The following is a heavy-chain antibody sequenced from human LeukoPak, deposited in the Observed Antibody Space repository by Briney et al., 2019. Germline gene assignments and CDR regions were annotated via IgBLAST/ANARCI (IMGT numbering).Heavy chain of an antibody. J-gene: IGHJ5*02. D-gene: IGHD2-21*01. Sequence: GGSLRLSCAASGFTFSGYWMSWLRQAPRKGLEWVANIKEDGSEKYYVDSVKGRFTISRDNAKNSLYLQMNSLRAEDSAVFYCARPYCGSVGCRNWFDPWGQGTQVTVSS. V-gene: IGHV3-7*01. CDR1: GFTFSGYW. CDR3: ARPYCGSVGCRNWFDP. CDR2: IKEDGSEK.